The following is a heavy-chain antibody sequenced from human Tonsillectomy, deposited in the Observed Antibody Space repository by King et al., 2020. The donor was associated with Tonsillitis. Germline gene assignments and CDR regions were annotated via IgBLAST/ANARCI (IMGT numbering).Heavy chain of an antibody. V-gene: IGHV3-23*04. CDR1: GFTFHTCA. CDR3: AKDSYPLTGYYRLFDP. J-gene: IGHJ5*02. CDR2: ISGSGGSR. D-gene: IGHD3-9*01. Sequence: EVQLVESGGGLVQPGGSLRLSCAASGFTFHTCAMIWVRQSPGKGLEWVSSISGSGGSRFYADSVKGRFTISRDNAKDTLYLQMNSLRDEDTAVYYCAKDSYPLTGYYRLFDPWGQGTLVTVSS.